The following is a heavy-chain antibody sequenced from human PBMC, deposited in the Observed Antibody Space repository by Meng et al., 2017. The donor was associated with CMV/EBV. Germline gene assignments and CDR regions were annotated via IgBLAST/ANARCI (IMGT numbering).Heavy chain of an antibody. CDR1: GGSISSSSYY. J-gene: IGHJ4*02. CDR3: ARHGGDYEGY. V-gene: IGHV4-39*01. CDR2: IYYSGRT. Sequence: SETLSLTCTVSGGSISSSSYYWGWIRQPPGKGLEWIGSIYYSGRTYYNPSLKSRVTISVDTSKNQFTLKLSSVTAADTAVYYCARHGGDYEGYWGQGTLDTVSS. D-gene: IGHD4-17*01.